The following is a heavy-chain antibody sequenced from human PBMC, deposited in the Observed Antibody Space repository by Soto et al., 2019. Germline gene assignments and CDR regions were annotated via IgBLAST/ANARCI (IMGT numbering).Heavy chain of an antibody. Sequence: PSQTLSLTCAISGDSVSSNSAALNWIRQSPSRGLEWLGRTYYMSKWYNDYAVSVKSRITINPDTSKNQFSLQLNSVTPEDTAVYYCARWIQGSHAFEIWGQGTMVKVSS. CDR3: ARWIQGSHAFEI. V-gene: IGHV6-1*01. CDR1: GDSVSSNSAA. J-gene: IGHJ3*02. D-gene: IGHD5-18*01. CDR2: TYYMSKWYN.